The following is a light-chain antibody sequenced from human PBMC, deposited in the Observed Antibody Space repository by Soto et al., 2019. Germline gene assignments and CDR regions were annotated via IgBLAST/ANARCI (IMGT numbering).Light chain of an antibody. V-gene: IGKV1-12*01. CDR2: AAS. J-gene: IGKJ1*01. CDR3: QQANSFPWT. CDR1: QGISSW. Sequence: DIQMTQSPSSVSASVGDRVTITCRASQGISSWLAWYQQRPGKAPKLLIHAASSLQSGVPSRFSVSGSWPDFTLSISNLQPEDFAIYYCQQANSFPWTFGQGTKVEIK.